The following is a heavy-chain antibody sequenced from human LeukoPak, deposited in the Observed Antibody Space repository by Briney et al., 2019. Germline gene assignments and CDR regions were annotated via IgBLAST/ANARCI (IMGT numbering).Heavy chain of an antibody. Sequence: ASVKVSCKASGYTFTSYAMHWVRQAPGQRLEWMGWINAGNGNTKYSQKFQGRVTITRDTSASTAYMELSSLRSEDAAVYYCARDGNDRIAAAGTRFSNWFDPWGQGTLVTVSS. CDR1: GYTFTSYA. V-gene: IGHV1-3*01. D-gene: IGHD6-13*01. CDR2: INAGNGNT. J-gene: IGHJ5*02. CDR3: ARDGNDRIAAAGTRFSNWFDP.